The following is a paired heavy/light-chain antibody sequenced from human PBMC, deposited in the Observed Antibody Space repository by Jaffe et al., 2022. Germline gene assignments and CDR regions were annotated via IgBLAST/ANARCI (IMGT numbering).Light chain of an antibody. CDR1: TNIGSY. CDR2: AAS. J-gene: IGKJ3*01. CDR3: QQTFSPPRT. Sequence: DIEVTQSPSSLSTSLGDTVTITCRAPTNIGSYLNWYSQRPGEPPKLLIYAASTLQSGVPSRFSGSGSGTDFTLSITNLQPEDVATYYCQQTFSPPRTFGPGT. V-gene: IGKV1-39*01.
Heavy chain of an antibody. V-gene: IGHV1-2*06. CDR1: GYTFSDYY. Sequence: QVQLMQSGAEMRKPGASLKVSCKASGYTFSDYYIHWVRQAPGQGLEWMGRINPKSGGTDVRQKFRDRVTLTRDTAETTAFMDLRGLQIDDTAMYFCARDRDVFVLTGASAKNRAFDVWGQGTRVTVSS. J-gene: IGHJ3*01. D-gene: IGHD3-22*01. CDR2: INPKSGGT. CDR3: ARDRDVFVLTGASAKNRAFDV.